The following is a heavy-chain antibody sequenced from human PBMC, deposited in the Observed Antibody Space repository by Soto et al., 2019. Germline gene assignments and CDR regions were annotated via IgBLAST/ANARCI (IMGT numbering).Heavy chain of an antibody. D-gene: IGHD3-10*01. Sequence: SVKVSCKASGGTFSSYAISWVRQAPGQGLEWMGGIIPIFGTANYAQKFQGRVTITADKSTSTAYMELSSLRSEDTAVYYCATIQSIYGSGSYFTPSQFDYWGQGALVTVSS. CDR3: ATIQSIYGSGSYFTPSQFDY. V-gene: IGHV1-69*06. CDR2: IIPIFGTA. J-gene: IGHJ4*02. CDR1: GGTFSSYA.